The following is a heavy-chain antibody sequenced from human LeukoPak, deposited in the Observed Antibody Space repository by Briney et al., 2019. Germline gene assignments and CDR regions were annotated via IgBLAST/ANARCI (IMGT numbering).Heavy chain of an antibody. V-gene: IGHV4-59*01. CDR3: VRLQPNTGEWAFDI. Sequence: PSETLSLTCTVSGGSISSYYWSWIRQPPGKGLEWIGYISNSGSTNYNPSLQSRVTISVDRSKNQLSMELNSVTAADTAVYYCVRLQPNTGEWAFDIWGQGTTVSVS. CDR2: ISNSGST. D-gene: IGHD1-1*01. CDR1: GGSISSYY. J-gene: IGHJ3*02.